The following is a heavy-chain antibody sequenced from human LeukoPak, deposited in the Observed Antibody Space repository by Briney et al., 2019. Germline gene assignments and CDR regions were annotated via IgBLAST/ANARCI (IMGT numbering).Heavy chain of an antibody. D-gene: IGHD2-15*01. V-gene: IGHV3-30*04. CDR3: ARDRRYCSGGSCYFDYFFDY. Sequence: GGSLRLSCAASGFTFNSYAVHWVRQAPGKGLEWVAVILYDGSINFYSASVKGRFTISRDNSKNTLYLQMNILRADDTALYFCARDRRYCSGGSCYFDYFFDYWGQGTLVTVSS. CDR1: GFTFNSYA. CDR2: ILYDGSIN. J-gene: IGHJ4*02.